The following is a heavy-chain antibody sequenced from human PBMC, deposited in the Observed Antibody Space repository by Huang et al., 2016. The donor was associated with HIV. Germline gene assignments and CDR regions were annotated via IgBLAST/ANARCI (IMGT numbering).Heavy chain of an antibody. CDR2: IYYSG. CDR3: ARTSHYDFWSGHHWFDP. Sequence: QVQLQESGPGLVKPSETLSLTCTVSGGSVSSHYWSWIRQPPAKGLEWMGNIYYSGNYNPSLKSRVTISVDTSNNQCSLKLSSVTAADTAVYYCARTSHYDFWSGHHWFDPWGQGTLVTVSS. D-gene: IGHD3-3*01. CDR1: GGSVSSHY. V-gene: IGHV4-59*02. J-gene: IGHJ5*02.